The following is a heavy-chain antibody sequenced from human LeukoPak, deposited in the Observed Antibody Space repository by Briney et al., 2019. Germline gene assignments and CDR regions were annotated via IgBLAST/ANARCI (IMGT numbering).Heavy chain of an antibody. Sequence: GGSLRLSCAASGFTVSSNYMSWVRQAPGKGLEWVSVIYSGGSTYYADSVKGRFTISRDNSKNTLYLQMNSLRAEDTAVYYCARYGEDSPFDYWGQGTLVTVSS. CDR3: ARYGEDSPFDY. CDR2: IYSGGST. J-gene: IGHJ4*02. V-gene: IGHV3-53*01. CDR1: GFTVSSNY. D-gene: IGHD3-10*01.